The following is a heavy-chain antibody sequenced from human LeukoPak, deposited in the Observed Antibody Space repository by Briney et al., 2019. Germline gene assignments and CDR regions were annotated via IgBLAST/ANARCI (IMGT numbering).Heavy chain of an antibody. CDR1: AYTVIDYF. D-gene: IGHD2-15*01. CDR3: TIAVGGSLWGAFDI. CDR2: INPNSGVT. J-gene: IGHJ3*02. Sequence: ASVKVSCKASAYTVIDYFLHLMRQTPGQGLEWLGWINPNSGVTRYAQKFQGRVTLTRDTAAYMELSSLKSDDTAVYYCTIAVGGSLWGAFDIWVQGTAVTVSS. V-gene: IGHV1-2*02.